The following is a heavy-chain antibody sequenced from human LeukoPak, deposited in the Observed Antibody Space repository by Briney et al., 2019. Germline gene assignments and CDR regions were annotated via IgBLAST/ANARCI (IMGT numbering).Heavy chain of an antibody. V-gene: IGHV1-8*01. CDR2: MNPNSDNT. CDR3: ARVLKAYYFMDV. CDR1: RYTFTSYD. Sequence: ASVKVSCKPSRYTFTSYDINSVRQATGQGLECMGWMNPNSDNTGYAQKFQGRVTMTRNTSISTAYMELSSLRSEDTAVYYCARVLKAYYFMDVWGKGTTVTVSS. J-gene: IGHJ6*03. D-gene: IGHD3-9*01.